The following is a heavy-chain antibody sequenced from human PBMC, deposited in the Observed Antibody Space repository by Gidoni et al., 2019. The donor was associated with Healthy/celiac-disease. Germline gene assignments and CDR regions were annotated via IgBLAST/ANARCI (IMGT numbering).Heavy chain of an antibody. Sequence: QLQLQASGPGLVKPSETLSLTCTVSGGSISSRSYYWGWIRQPPGKGLEWIGSIYYSRSTYYNPSLKSRVTISVDTAKNQFSLKLSSVTAADTAVYYCARHRVDGSYRFFDYWGQGTLVTVSS. CDR2: IYYSRST. CDR3: ARHRVDGSYRFFDY. J-gene: IGHJ4*02. D-gene: IGHD1-26*01. V-gene: IGHV4-39*01. CDR1: GGSISSRSYY.